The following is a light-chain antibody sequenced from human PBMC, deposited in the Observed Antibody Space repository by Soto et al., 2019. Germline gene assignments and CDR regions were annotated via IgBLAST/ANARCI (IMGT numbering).Light chain of an antibody. Sequence: DFQMTQSPSTLSASVGDRVTITCRGSQNIRSRLAWFKQKPGKAPKLLIYDASRLESGDPPRFRGSDSGTEFNLTLSSVQTDHCSTYYCHQYHSYWTFGQGTKVA. V-gene: IGKV1-5*01. CDR1: QNIRSR. CDR2: DAS. CDR3: HQYHSYWT. J-gene: IGKJ1*01.